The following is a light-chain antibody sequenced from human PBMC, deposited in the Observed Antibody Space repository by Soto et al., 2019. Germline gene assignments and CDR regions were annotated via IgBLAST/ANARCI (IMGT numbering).Light chain of an antibody. V-gene: IGKV1-5*03. CDR1: QSISSR. CDR3: QQYNSYPWT. CDR2: KAS. Sequence: DIQMTQSPSTLSASVGDRATITCRASQSISSRLAWYQQKPGKAPKLLIYKASSLESGVPPRFSGSGSGTEFTLTISSLQPDDFPTDYCQQYNSYPWTFGQGAKVESK. J-gene: IGKJ1*01.